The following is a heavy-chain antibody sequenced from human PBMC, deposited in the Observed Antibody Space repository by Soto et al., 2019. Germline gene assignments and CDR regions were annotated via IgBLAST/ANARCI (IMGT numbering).Heavy chain of an antibody. D-gene: IGHD2-2*01. CDR1: GYTFTSYY. J-gene: IGHJ5*02. CDR2: INPSGGST. CDR3: ARDRALVVPAAIRAENWFDP. Sequence: ASVKVSCKASGYTFTSYYMHWVRQAPGQGLEWMGIINPSGGSTSYAQKFQGRVTMTRDTSTSTVCMELSSLRSEDTAVYYCARDRALVVPAAIRAENWFDPWGQGTLVTVSS. V-gene: IGHV1-46*01.